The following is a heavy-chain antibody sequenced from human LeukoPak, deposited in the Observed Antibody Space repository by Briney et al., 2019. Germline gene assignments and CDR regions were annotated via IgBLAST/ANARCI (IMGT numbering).Heavy chain of an antibody. CDR2: IIPILGIA. J-gene: IGHJ5*02. D-gene: IGHD5-24*01. Sequence: SVNVSCKASRGTFSSYAISWVRQAPGQGHEWMGRIIPILGIANYAQKFQGRVTITADKSTSTAYMELSSLRSEDTAVYYCARERRDGYNKGWFDPWGQGTLVTVSS. CDR1: RGTFSSYA. CDR3: ARERRDGYNKGWFDP. V-gene: IGHV1-69*04.